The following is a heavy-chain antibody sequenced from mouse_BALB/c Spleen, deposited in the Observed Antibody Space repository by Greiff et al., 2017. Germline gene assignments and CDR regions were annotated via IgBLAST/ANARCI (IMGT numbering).Heavy chain of an antibody. CDR3: ARLGITTRKFAY. CDR2: INPSSGYT. V-gene: IGHV1-4*02. Sequence: AAELARPGASVKMSCKASGYTFTSYTMHWVKQRPGQGLEWIGYINPSSGYTEYNQKFKDKTTLTADKSSSTAYMQLSSLTSEDSAVYYCARLGITTRKFAYWGQGTLVTVSA. D-gene: IGHD2-4*01. CDR1: GYTFTSYT. J-gene: IGHJ3*01.